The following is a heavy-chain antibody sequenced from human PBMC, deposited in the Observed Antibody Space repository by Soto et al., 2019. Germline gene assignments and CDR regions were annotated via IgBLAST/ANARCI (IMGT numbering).Heavy chain of an antibody. CDR3: ARDKAGYGSGSYYSPYYYYYYGMDV. CDR2: IYYSGST. CDR1: GGSIRSYY. Sequence: SETLSLTCTVSGGSIRSYYWSWIRQPPGKGLEWIGYIYYSGSTNYNPSLKSRVTISVDTSKNQFSLKLSSVTAADTAVYYCARDKAGYGSGSYYSPYYYYYYGMDVWGQGTTVTVSS. D-gene: IGHD3-10*01. J-gene: IGHJ6*02. V-gene: IGHV4-59*01.